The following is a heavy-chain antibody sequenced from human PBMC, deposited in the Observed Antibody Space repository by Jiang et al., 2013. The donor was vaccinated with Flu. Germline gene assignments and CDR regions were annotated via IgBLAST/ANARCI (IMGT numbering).Heavy chain of an antibody. CDR3: ARDPIIAVAGWYFDL. D-gene: IGHD6-19*01. CDR1: GDSVSSNSAA. V-gene: IGHV6-1*01. Sequence: SQTLSLTCAISGDSVSSNSAAWNWIRQSPSRGLEWLGRTYYRSKWNNEYAVSVKSRITINPDTSKNQFSLQLNSVTPEDTAVYYCARDPIIAVAGWYFDLWGPWHLGHWSPQ. CDR2: TYYRSKWNN. J-gene: IGHJ2*01.